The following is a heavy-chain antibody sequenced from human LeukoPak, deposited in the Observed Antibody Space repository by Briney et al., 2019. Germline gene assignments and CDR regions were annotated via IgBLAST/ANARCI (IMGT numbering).Heavy chain of an antibody. D-gene: IGHD6-19*01. V-gene: IGHV4-59*01. CDR2: IYYSGST. Sequence: SETRSLTCTVSGGSISSYYWSWIRQPPGKGLEWIGYIYYSGSTNYNPSLKSRVTISVDTSKNQFSLKLSSVTAADTAVYYCARDRSGWRSDAFDIWGQGTMVTVSS. CDR1: GGSISSYY. J-gene: IGHJ3*02. CDR3: ARDRSGWRSDAFDI.